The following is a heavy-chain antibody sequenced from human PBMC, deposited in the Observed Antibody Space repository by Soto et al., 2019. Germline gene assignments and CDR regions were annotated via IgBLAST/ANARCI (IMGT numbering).Heavy chain of an antibody. CDR3: AREDSIVIPDVSDF. J-gene: IGHJ4*02. CDR1: GFAFSNYG. D-gene: IGHD2-2*01. CDR2: ISKSDYT. Sequence: PGGSLRLSCTVSGFAFSNYGINWVRQAPGKGLEWVSSISKSDYTYYSDSVKGRFTISRDNAKNSVSLQMNTLRVEGTAVYYCAREDSIVIPDVSDFWGQGTLVTVSS. V-gene: IGHV3-21*01.